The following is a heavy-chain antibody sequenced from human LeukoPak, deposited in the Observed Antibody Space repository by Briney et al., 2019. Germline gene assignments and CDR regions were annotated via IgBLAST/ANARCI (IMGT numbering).Heavy chain of an antibody. CDR1: GFTFSSYW. Sequence: RGSLRLSCAASGFTFSSYWMNWVRQAPGKGLEWVANIKEDGSDKYYVDSVKGRFTISKDNAKNSLYLQMNSLRVEDTAVYYCVPLNWNPPGDFDRWGQGTLVTVSS. D-gene: IGHD1-20*01. V-gene: IGHV3-7*01. CDR3: VPLNWNPPGDFDR. J-gene: IGHJ4*02. CDR2: IKEDGSDK.